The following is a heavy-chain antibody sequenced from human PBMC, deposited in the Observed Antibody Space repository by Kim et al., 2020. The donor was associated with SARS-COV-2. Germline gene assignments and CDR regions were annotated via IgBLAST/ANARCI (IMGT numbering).Heavy chain of an antibody. CDR2: INTGNGDT. J-gene: IGHJ4*02. V-gene: IGHV1-3*04. CDR1: GYIFTNNG. D-gene: IGHD5-12*01. Sequence: ASVKVSCKASGYIFTNNGVHWVRQAPGQRLEWMGWINTGNGDTKYSHKFQDRVTITRDTSATTAYMELSRLKSEDTALYYCARGARWLQTYYFDSWGQGTLVTVSS. CDR3: ARGARWLQTYYFDS.